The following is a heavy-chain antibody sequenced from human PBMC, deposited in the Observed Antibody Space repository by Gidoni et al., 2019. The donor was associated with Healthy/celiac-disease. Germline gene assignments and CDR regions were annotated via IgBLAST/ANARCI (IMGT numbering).Heavy chain of an antibody. CDR2: IWYDGSNK. J-gene: IGHJ4*02. Sequence: QVQLVESGGGVVQPGRSLRLSFSASGFPLSRYGMNWVRQAPGKGLEWVAVIWYDGSNKYYADSVKGRFTISRDNSKNTLYLQMNSLRAEDTAVYYCARERKRYCSGGSCYQDYWGQGTLVTVSS. CDR1: GFPLSRYG. V-gene: IGHV3-33*01. D-gene: IGHD2-15*01. CDR3: ARERKRYCSGGSCYQDY.